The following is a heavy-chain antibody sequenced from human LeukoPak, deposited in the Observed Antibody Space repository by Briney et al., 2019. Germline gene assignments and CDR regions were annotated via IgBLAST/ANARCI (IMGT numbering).Heavy chain of an antibody. CDR2: IYYSGST. D-gene: IGHD3-10*01. V-gene: IGHV4-59*08. J-gene: IGHJ4*02. Sequence: PSETLSLTCTVSGGSISSYYWSWIRQPPGKGLEWIGYIYYSGSTNYNPSLRSRVTISVNTSKNQFSLKLSSVTAADTAVYYCARTRYYYNSRSYGAPYYFDYWGQGTLVTVSS. CDR1: GGSISSYY. CDR3: ARTRYYYNSRSYGAPYYFDY.